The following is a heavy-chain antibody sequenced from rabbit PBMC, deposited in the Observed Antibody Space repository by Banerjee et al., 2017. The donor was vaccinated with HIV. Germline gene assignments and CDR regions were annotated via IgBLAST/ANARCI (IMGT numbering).Heavy chain of an antibody. CDR2: IDPVFGST. J-gene: IGHJ4*01. Sequence: QEQLVESGGGLVQPGGSLKLSCKASGFDFSSYGVSWVRQAPGKGLEWIGYIDPVFGSTYYASWVNGRFTISSHNAQNTLYLQLNSLTAADTATYFCARGLLIGDLWGPGTLVTVS. CDR3: ARGLLIGDL. D-gene: IGHD4-2*01. CDR1: GFDFSSYG. V-gene: IGHV1S47*01.